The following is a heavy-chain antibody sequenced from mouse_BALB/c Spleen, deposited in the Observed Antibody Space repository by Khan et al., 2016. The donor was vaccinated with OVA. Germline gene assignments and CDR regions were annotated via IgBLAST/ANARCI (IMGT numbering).Heavy chain of an antibody. CDR2: ISYRGRT. Sequence: EVQLVESGPGLVKPSQSLSLTCTVTGYSITSDYAWNWIRQFPGNKLEWMGYISYRGRTSYNPSLKSRISITRDTSKNQFFLQLNSVTTEDTATYYCARSVTITTVVATDFDYWGQGTTLTVSS. V-gene: IGHV3-2*02. CDR1: GYSITSDYA. J-gene: IGHJ2*01. D-gene: IGHD1-1*01. CDR3: ARSVTITTVVATDFDY.